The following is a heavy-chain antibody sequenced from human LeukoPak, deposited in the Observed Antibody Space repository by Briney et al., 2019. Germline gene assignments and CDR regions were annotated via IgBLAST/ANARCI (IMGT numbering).Heavy chain of an antibody. CDR2: ISGSGGST. CDR3: AKDKLRYFGGTMIASLDY. J-gene: IGHJ4*02. CDR1: GFTFSSYA. Sequence: GGSLRLSCAASGFTFSSYAMSWVRQAPGKGLEWVSAISGSGGSTYYADSVKGRFTISRDNSKNTLYLQMNSLRAEDTAVYYCAKDKLRYFGGTMIASLDYWGQGTLVTVSS. V-gene: IGHV3-23*01. D-gene: IGHD3-22*01.